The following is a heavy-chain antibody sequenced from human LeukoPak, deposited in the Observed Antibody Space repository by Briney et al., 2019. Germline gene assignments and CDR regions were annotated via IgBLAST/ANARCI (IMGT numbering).Heavy chain of an antibody. J-gene: IGHJ6*03. CDR1: GYTFTSYG. CDR3: ARDRSGSYYGFYYYYYYMDV. Sequence: ASVKVSCKASGYTFTSYGISWVRQAPGQGLEWMGWISAYNGNTNYAQKLQGRVTMTTDTSTSTAYMELRSLRSDDTAVYYCARDRSGSYYGFYYYYYYMDVWGKGTTVTVSS. D-gene: IGHD1-26*01. V-gene: IGHV1-18*01. CDR2: ISAYNGNT.